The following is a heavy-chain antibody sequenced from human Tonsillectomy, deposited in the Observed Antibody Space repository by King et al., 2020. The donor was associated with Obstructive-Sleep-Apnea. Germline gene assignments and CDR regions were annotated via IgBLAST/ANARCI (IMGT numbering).Heavy chain of an antibody. CDR3: ARWGGCIKWRFDY. CDR1: GYSFTTSA. J-gene: IGHJ4*02. Sequence: VQLVESESELRKPGASVRVSCKASGYSFTTSAMHWVRQAPGQGLEWMGWIAGNTGNTTYAQGFTGRLVFSLDTSASTAYLQITSLEADDTAVYYCARWGGCIKWRFDYWGQGTRVTVSS. D-gene: IGHD3-16*01. V-gene: IGHV7-4-1*02. CDR2: IAGNTGNT.